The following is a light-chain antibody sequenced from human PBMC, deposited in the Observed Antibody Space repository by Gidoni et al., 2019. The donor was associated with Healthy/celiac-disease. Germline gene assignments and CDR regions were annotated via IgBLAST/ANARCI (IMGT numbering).Light chain of an antibody. Sequence: DIVLTPSPATLSLSPGERATLSCSARQRVSSYLAWYQQKPGQAPRLLIYDASNSATGIPDRFSGSGSGTDFTITISRLEPEDFAVYYWQQRSNWPSFGGGTKVEIK. V-gene: IGKV3-11*01. CDR2: DAS. CDR3: QQRSNWPS. CDR1: QRVSSY. J-gene: IGKJ4*01.